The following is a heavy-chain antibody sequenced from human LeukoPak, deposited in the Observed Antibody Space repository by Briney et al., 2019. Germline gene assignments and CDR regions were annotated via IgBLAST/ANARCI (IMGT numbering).Heavy chain of an antibody. D-gene: IGHD6-13*01. CDR1: AFTFSNYW. V-gene: IGHV3-74*01. J-gene: IGHJ4*02. CDR2: ISPDGSST. CDR3: ARAYRGSWYNLIY. Sequence: GGSLRPSCAASAFTFSNYWMSWVRQAPGKGLVWVSRISPDGSSTNYADSVKGRFIISRDNAKNTLYLQMNSLRAEDTAVYYCARAYRGSWYNLIYWGQGTLVTVSS.